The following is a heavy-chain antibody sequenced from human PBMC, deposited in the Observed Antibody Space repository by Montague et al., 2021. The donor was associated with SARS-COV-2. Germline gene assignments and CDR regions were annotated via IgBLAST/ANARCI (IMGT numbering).Heavy chain of an antibody. CDR1: GFSLSTSGMC. J-gene: IGHJ4*02. D-gene: IGHD6-19*01. Sequence: PALVKPTQTLTLTCTFSGFSLSTSGMCVSWIRQPPGKALEWLARIDWDDDKYYSTSLKTRLTISKDTSTNQVVLTMTSMDPVDTATYYCAREYSSGVYFDYWGQGTLVTVSS. CDR3: AREYSSGVYFDY. V-gene: IGHV2-70*11. CDR2: IDWDDDK.